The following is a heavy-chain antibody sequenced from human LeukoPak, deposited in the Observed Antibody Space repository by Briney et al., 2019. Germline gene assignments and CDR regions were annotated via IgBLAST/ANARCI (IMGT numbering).Heavy chain of an antibody. Sequence: PSETLSLTCTVSGGSISSYYWSWIRQPAGKGLEWIGRIYTSGSTNYNPSLKSRVTMSVDTSKNQFSLKLSSVTAADTAVYYCARDSERRITWYLYGDHDAFDIWGQGTMVTVSS. D-gene: IGHD1-20*01. J-gene: IGHJ3*02. CDR1: GGSISSYY. CDR2: IYTSGST. V-gene: IGHV4-4*07. CDR3: ARDSERRITWYLYGDHDAFDI.